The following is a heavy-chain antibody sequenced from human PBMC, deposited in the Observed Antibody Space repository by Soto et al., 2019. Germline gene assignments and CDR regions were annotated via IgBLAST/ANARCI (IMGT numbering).Heavy chain of an antibody. Sequence: QVQLVESGGGVVQPGRSLRLSCATSGFTFSTYGMHWVRQAPGKGLEWVALISYDGSNKYYPDSVKGRFTISRDNCKNTLYLQMNSLRPEDTAVYYCAKEHSRNDEHFDYWGQGTLVTVSS. CDR2: ISYDGSNK. J-gene: IGHJ4*02. CDR3: AKEHSRNDEHFDY. D-gene: IGHD5-12*01. CDR1: GFTFSTYG. V-gene: IGHV3-30*18.